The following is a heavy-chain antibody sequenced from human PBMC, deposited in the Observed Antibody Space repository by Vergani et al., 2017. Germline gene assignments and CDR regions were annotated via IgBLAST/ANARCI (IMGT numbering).Heavy chain of an antibody. D-gene: IGHD2-2*01. CDR3: ASASCSSTSCYWGNDAFDI. J-gene: IGHJ3*02. CDR2: INSDGSST. Sequence: VQLVESGGGLVQPGGSLRLSCAASGFTFSSYWMHWVRQAPGKGLVWVSRINSDGSSTSYADSVKGRFTISRDNAKNTLYLQMNSLRAEDTAVYYCASASCSSTSCYWGNDAFDIWGQGTMVTVSS. V-gene: IGHV3-74*01. CDR1: GFTFSSYW.